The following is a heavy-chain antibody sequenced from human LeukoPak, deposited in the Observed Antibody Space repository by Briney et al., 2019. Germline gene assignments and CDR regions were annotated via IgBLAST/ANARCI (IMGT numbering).Heavy chain of an antibody. CDR3: ASEPPNRGGELLSHMPFDY. J-gene: IGHJ4*02. CDR2: IYTSGST. V-gene: IGHV4-61*02. CDR1: GGSISSGSYY. D-gene: IGHD3-10*01. Sequence: MASETLSLTCTVSGGSISSGSYYWSWIRQPAGKGLEWIGRIYTSGSTYYNPSLKSRVTISVDTSKNQFSLKLSSVTAADTAVYYCASEPPNRGGELLSHMPFDYWGQGTLVTVSS.